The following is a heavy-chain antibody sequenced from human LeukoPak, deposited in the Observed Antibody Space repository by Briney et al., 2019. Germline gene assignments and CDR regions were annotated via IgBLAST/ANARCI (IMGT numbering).Heavy chain of an antibody. CDR2: ISGSGGST. V-gene: IGHV3-23*01. CDR3: AKSLTRYSSITDYFDY. Sequence: PGGSLRLSCAASGFTFSSYAMSWVRQAPGKGLEWVSAISGSGGSTYYADSVKGRFTISRDNSKNTLYLQMNSLRAEDTAVYYCAKSLTRYSSITDYFDYWGQGTLVTVSS. D-gene: IGHD6-13*01. J-gene: IGHJ4*02. CDR1: GFTFSSYA.